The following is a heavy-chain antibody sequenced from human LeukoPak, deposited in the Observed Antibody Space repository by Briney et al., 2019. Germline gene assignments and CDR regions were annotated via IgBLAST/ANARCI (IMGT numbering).Heavy chain of an antibody. V-gene: IGHV1-69*13. J-gene: IGHJ2*01. Sequence: SVKVSCKASGGTFSSYAISWVRQAPGQGLEWMGGIVPIFGTANYAQKFQGRVTITADESTSTAYMELSSLRSEDTAVYYCAREPLQGLLRYFDLWGRGTLVTVSS. D-gene: IGHD2-15*01. CDR3: AREPLQGLLRYFDL. CDR2: IVPIFGTA. CDR1: GGTFSSYA.